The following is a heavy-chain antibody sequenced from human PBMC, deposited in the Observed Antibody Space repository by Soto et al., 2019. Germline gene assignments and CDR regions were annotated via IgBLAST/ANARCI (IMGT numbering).Heavy chain of an antibody. CDR2: ISGSGNTT. CDR3: AKEGLAVMNADWRAYYFDY. Sequence: GGSLRLSCAASGFTFSINAMSWVRQAPGKGLEWVSAISGSGNTTYYADSAKGRFTISRDNSKTTLHLQMNSLRAEDTAVYYCAKEGLAVMNADWRAYYFDYWGQGLLVTVSS. CDR1: GFTFSINA. V-gene: IGHV3-23*01. J-gene: IGHJ4*02. D-gene: IGHD2-21*01.